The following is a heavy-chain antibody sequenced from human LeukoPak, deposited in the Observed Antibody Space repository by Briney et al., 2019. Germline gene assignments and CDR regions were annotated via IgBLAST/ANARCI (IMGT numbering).Heavy chain of an antibody. Sequence: SVKVSCKASGGTFSSYAISWVRQAPGQGLEWMGGIIPIFGTANYAQKFQGRVTITADESTSTAYMELSSLRSEDTAVDYGASSQVDTAMQYYYDSSGYYRFFDYWGQGTLVTVSS. J-gene: IGHJ4*02. CDR3: ASSQVDTAMQYYYDSSGYYRFFDY. CDR2: IIPIFGTA. CDR1: GGTFSSYA. V-gene: IGHV1-69*13. D-gene: IGHD3-22*01.